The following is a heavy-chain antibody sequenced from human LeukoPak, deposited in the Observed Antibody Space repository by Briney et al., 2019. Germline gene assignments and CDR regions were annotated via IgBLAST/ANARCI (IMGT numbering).Heavy chain of an antibody. J-gene: IGHJ6*02. CDR3: ARVGGMVRGVIVYGMDV. Sequence: ASVKVSCKASGYTFNTYGISWVRQAPGQGLEWMGILNPSGGSTTYAQKFQGRVTMTRDTSTSTVYMELSSLRSEDTAVYYCARVGGMVRGVIVYGMDVWGQGTTVTVSS. V-gene: IGHV1-46*02. CDR2: LNPSGGST. CDR1: GYTFNTYG. D-gene: IGHD3-10*01.